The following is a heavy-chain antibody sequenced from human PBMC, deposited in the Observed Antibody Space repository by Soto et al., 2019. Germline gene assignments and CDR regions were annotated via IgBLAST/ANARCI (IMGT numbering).Heavy chain of an antibody. CDR2: IKHSGTT. CDR3: AREYGDYGVIDY. J-gene: IGHJ4*02. CDR1: GGSISSSRCH. Sequence: PSETLSLTCTVSGGSISSSRCHWGWIRQPPGKGLEWIARIKHSGTTNYNPSLKSRVTISVDTSKNQFSLKLSSVTAADTAVYYCAREYGDYGVIDYWGQGTLVTVSS. D-gene: IGHD4-17*01. V-gene: IGHV4-39*07.